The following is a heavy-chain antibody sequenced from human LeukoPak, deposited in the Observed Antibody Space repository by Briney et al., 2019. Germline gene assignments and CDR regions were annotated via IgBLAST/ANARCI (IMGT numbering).Heavy chain of an antibody. CDR3: AKQSSGVVY. CDR1: GFTFSSYA. CDR2: ISRSGGST. D-gene: IGHD3-3*01. Sequence: GGCLRLSCAASGFTFSSYAMNWVRQAPGKGLEWVSGISRSGGSTYYADSVKGRFSISRDNSKDTLYLQMNSLRAEDTAVYYCAKQSSGVVYWGQGILVTVSS. J-gene: IGHJ4*02. V-gene: IGHV3-23*01.